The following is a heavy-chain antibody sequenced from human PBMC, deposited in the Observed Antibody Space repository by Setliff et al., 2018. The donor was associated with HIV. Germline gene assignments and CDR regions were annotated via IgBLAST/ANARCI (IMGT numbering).Heavy chain of an antibody. D-gene: IGHD2-8*02. J-gene: IGHJ4*02. V-gene: IGHV3-15*01. Sequence: PGGSLRLSCAASGFTFTNAWMSWVRQAPGKGLEWVGRIKSKTDGETEDYAAAVKDRFSFSRDDSKFMLYLQMDSLEIEDTAVYFCSTGPTRVSDGVADFWGPGTLVTVSS. CDR3: STGPTRVSDGVADF. CDR2: IKSKTDGETE. CDR1: GFTFTNAW.